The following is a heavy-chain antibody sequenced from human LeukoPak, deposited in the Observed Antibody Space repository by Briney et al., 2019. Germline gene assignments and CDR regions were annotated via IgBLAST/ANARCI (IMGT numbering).Heavy chain of an antibody. Sequence: ASVKVSCKASGYTFTGYYMHWVRQAPGQGLEWMGWINPNSGGTNYAQKFQGRVTMTRDTSISTAYMELSRLRSDDTAVYYCARLYPVAGKAGRIKIDYWGQGTLVTVSS. CDR2: INPNSGGT. CDR3: ARLYPVAGKAGRIKIDY. CDR1: GYTFTGYY. V-gene: IGHV1-2*02. J-gene: IGHJ4*02. D-gene: IGHD6-19*01.